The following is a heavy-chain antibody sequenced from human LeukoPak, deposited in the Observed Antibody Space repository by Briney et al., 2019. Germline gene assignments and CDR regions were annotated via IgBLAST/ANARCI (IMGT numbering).Heavy chain of an antibody. J-gene: IGHJ5*02. Sequence: PGGSLRLSCAASGFTLSTYAMSWVRQTPGKGLEWVAATSSSDAGTYYADSVRGRFTISRDNSKNTLYLQMNSLRAEDTAVYYCAKDRPYGISWYGCSTPWGQGTLVTVSS. CDR2: TSSSDAGT. V-gene: IGHV3-23*01. CDR3: AKDRPYGISWYGCSTP. D-gene: IGHD6-13*01. CDR1: GFTLSTYA.